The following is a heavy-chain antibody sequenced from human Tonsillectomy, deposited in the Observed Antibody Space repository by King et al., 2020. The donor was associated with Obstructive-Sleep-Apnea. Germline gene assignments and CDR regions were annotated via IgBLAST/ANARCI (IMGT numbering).Heavy chain of an antibody. CDR1: GYNFDTYW. J-gene: IGHJ4*02. V-gene: IGHV5-51*01. D-gene: IGHD3-16*01. CDR2: IYPDDSDT. Sequence: QLVQSGAEVRKPGESLKISCKGSGYNFDTYWIGWVRQRPGKGLEGMGIIYPDDSDTRYGPSFQGQVTISADKSISTAYLQWSSLKASDTAMYYCARPITGSADYWGQGTLVTVSS. CDR3: ARPITGSADY.